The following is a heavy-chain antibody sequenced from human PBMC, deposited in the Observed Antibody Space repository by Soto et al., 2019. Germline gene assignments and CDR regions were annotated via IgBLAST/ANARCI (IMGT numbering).Heavy chain of an antibody. V-gene: IGHV4-4*07. CDR1: CGSISSQF. CDR3: ARDVVVLATRYDFDS. CDR2: IHSTGST. Sequence: SENLSLTCRVSCGSISSQFWSWIRQPAGEGPEWIGLIHSTGSTSYNPSLTSRVSMSVDTSRHQFSLRLSSLTAADPAVYYCARDVVVLATRYDFDSWGRGTVVTVSS. J-gene: IGHJ4*02. D-gene: IGHD2-21*01.